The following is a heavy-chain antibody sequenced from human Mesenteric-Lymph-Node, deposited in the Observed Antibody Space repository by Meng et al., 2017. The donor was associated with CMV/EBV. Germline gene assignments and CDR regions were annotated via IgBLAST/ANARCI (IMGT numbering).Heavy chain of an antibody. V-gene: IGHV3-30*02. Sequence: GESLKISCAASGFIFTNSWLTWIRQAPGKGLEWVAFIRYDGSNKYYADSVKGRFTISRDNSKNTLYLQMNSLRAEDTAVYYCAKDYVWGSYRYTGFDYWGQGTLVTVSS. J-gene: IGHJ4*02. D-gene: IGHD3-16*02. CDR2: IRYDGSNK. CDR3: AKDYVWGSYRYTGFDY. CDR1: GFIFTNSW.